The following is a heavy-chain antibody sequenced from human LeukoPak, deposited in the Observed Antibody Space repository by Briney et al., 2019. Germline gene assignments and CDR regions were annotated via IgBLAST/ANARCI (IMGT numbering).Heavy chain of an antibody. V-gene: IGHV3-23*01. CDR2: ASGSGGST. D-gene: IGHD4-23*01. CDR1: GFTFSSYA. Sequence: PGGSLRPSCAASGFTFSSYAMSWVRQAPGKGLEWVSAASGSGGSTYYADSVKGRFTISRDNSKNTLYLQMNSLRAEDTAVYYCAKDLGSVVTPPSLDSWGQGTLVTVSS. J-gene: IGHJ4*02. CDR3: AKDLGSVVTPPSLDS.